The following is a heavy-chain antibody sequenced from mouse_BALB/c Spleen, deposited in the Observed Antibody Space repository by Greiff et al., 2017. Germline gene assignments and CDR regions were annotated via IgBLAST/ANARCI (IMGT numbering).Heavy chain of an antibody. Sequence: EVQLQQSGAELVKPGASVKLSCTASGFNIKDTYMHWVKQRPEKGLEWIGRIDPANGNTKYDPKFQGKATITADTSSNTSYLQLSSLTSEDTAVYYCAREGTLSYAMDYWGQGTSVTVSS. D-gene: IGHD3-3*01. J-gene: IGHJ4*01. CDR2: IDPANGNT. V-gene: IGHV14-3*02. CDR1: GFNIKDTY. CDR3: AREGTLSYAMDY.